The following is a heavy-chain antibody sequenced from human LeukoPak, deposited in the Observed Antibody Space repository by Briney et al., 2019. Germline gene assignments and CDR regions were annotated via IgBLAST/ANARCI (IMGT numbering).Heavy chain of an antibody. CDR1: GGSISSYY. D-gene: IGHD3-22*01. J-gene: IGHJ4*02. CDR3: ASMYYDSNPFDY. CDR2: IYTSGST. V-gene: IGHV4-4*07. Sequence: SSETLSLTCTVSGGSISSYYWSWIRQPAGKGLEWIGRIYTSGSTNYNPSLRSRVTMSVDTSKNQFSLKLSSVTAADTAVYYCASMYYDSNPFDYWGQGTLVTVSS.